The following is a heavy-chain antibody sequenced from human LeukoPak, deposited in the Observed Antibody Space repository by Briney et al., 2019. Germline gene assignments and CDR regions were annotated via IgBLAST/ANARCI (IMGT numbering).Heavy chain of an antibody. CDR1: GYTFTGYY. D-gene: IGHD5-24*01. J-gene: IGHJ4*02. CDR3: ARANYFRRIGPQGGILGY. V-gene: IGHV1-8*02. Sequence: ASVKVSCKASGYTFTGYYMHWVRQAPGQGLEWMGWMNPNSGNTGYAQKFQGRVTMTRNTSISTAYMELSSLRSEDTAVYYCARANYFRRIGPQGGILGYWGQGTLVTVSS. CDR2: MNPNSGNT.